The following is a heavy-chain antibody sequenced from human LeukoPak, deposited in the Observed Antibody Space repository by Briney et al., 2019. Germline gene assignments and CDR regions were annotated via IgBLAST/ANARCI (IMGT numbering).Heavy chain of an antibody. Sequence: SETLSLTCAVYGGSFSGYYWSWIRQPPGKGLEWIGEINHSGSTNYNPSLKSRVTISVDTSKNQFSLKLSPVTAADTAVYYCARRRPASSYMVRGNYFDYWGQGTLVTVSS. V-gene: IGHV4-34*01. CDR1: GGSFSGYY. D-gene: IGHD3-10*01. CDR3: ARRRPASSYMVRGNYFDY. J-gene: IGHJ4*02. CDR2: INHSGST.